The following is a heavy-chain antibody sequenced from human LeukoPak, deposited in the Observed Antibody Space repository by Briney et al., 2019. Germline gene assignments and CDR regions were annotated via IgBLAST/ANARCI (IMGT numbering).Heavy chain of an antibody. D-gene: IGHD1-26*01. Sequence: GGSLRLSCLASGFTFNTYAMTWVRQAPGGGLEWVAALSGDRSHIYHADSVMGRFTISRDNVKNSLYLQMNSLRADDTAVYYCTRDLYSMCAKWGQGTLVTVSS. CDR3: TRDLYSMCAK. CDR2: LSGDRSHI. J-gene: IGHJ4*02. V-gene: IGHV3-21*04. CDR1: GFTFNTYA.